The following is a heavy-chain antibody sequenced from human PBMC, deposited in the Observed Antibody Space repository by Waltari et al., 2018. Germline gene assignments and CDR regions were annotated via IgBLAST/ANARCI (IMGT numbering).Heavy chain of an antibody. CDR2: IYYSGST. Sequence: LQLQESGPGRVKPSETLSPTCTVSVGTLGLSRYYWGWIRQPPGKGLEWIGSIYYSGSTYYNPSLKSRVTISVDTSKNQFSLKLSSVTAADTAVYYCARRRSGSTTVKWGQGTLVTVSS. D-gene: IGHD3-10*01. CDR3: ARRRSGSTTVK. CDR1: VGTLGLSRYY. J-gene: IGHJ4*02. V-gene: IGHV4-39*07.